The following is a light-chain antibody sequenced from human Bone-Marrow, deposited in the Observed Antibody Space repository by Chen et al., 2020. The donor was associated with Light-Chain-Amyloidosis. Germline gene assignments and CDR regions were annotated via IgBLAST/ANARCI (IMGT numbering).Light chain of an antibody. CDR1: QSVTSF. CDR3: QQCSDWPLT. J-gene: IGKJ4*01. V-gene: IGKV3-11*01. CDR2: DVS. Sequence: EIVLTQSPPTLSLSPRERPTLSCRASQSVTSFIAWYHQKPGQAPRLRIFDVSNRANGITARFSGSGSRTDFTLTITSREPEDFAIYYCQQCSDWPLTFGGGTKLESK.